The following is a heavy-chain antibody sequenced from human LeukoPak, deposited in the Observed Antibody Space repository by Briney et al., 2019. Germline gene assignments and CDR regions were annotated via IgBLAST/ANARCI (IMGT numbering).Heavy chain of an antibody. Sequence: GVSLKISCKGSGYIFTSYSIAWVRQMPGKGLEWMGVIYFYDSEIRYSPSSQGQVTISADKSISTAYLQWSSLKASDTAMYYCAKPNWARRYFDYWAQETLVSVPS. CDR2: IYFYDSEI. J-gene: IGHJ4*02. CDR3: AKPNWARRYFDY. D-gene: IGHD7-27*01. CDR1: GYIFTSYS. V-gene: IGHV5-51*01.